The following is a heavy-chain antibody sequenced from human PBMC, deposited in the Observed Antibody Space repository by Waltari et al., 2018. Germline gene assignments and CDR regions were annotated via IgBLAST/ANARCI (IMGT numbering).Heavy chain of an antibody. Sequence: EVQVVESGGGLVQPGGSLRLSWAASGFTLSSYWMSWVRQAPGKGLEWVANIKQDGSEKYYVDSVKGRFTISRDNAKNSLYLQMSSLRAEDTAVYYCARGDGSGMAYWGQGTLVTVSS. CDR2: IKQDGSEK. D-gene: IGHD3-10*01. J-gene: IGHJ4*02. CDR1: GFTLSSYW. CDR3: ARGDGSGMAY. V-gene: IGHV3-7*03.